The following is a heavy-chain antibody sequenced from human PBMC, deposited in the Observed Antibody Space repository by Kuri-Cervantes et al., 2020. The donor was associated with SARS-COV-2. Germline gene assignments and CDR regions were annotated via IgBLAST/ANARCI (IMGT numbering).Heavy chain of an antibody. CDR2: INHSGST. CDR3: ARGLRYDSSGYYYHRYGMDV. CDR1: GGSISSSNW. D-gene: IGHD3-22*01. Sequence: GSLRLSCAVSGGSISSSNWWSWIRQPPGKGLEWIGEINHSGSTNYNPSLKSRVTISVDTSKNQFSLKLSSVTAADTAVYYCARGLRYDSSGYYYHRYGMDVWGQGTTVTVSS. J-gene: IGHJ6*02. V-gene: IGHV4-4*02.